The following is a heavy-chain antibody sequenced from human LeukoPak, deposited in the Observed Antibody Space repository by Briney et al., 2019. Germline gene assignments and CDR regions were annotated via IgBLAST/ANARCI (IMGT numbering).Heavy chain of an antibody. CDR1: GFTFSSYG. CDR2: IRYDGSNK. D-gene: IGHD2-2*01. Sequence: GGSLRLSCAASGFTFSSYGMHWVRQAPGKGLEWVAFIRYDGSNKYYADSVKGRFTISRDNAKNSLYLQMNSLRAEDTAVYYCAVRGYCSSTSCPPDYYMDVWGKGTTVTVSS. J-gene: IGHJ6*03. V-gene: IGHV3-30*02. CDR3: AVRGYCSSTSCPPDYYMDV.